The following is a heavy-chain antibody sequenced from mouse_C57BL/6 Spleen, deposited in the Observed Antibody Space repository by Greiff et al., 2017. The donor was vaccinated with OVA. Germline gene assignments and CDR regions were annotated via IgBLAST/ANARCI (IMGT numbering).Heavy chain of an antibody. Sequence: QVQLQQPGTELVKPGASVKLSCKASGYTFTSYWMHWVKQRPGQGLEWIGNINPSNGGTNYNEKFKSKATLTVDKSSRTAYMQLSSLTSEDSAVYYCARFLLRHWYFDVWGTGTTVTVSS. CDR2: INPSNGGT. CDR1: GYTFTSYW. J-gene: IGHJ1*03. V-gene: IGHV1-53*01. D-gene: IGHD1-1*01. CDR3: ARFLLRHWYFDV.